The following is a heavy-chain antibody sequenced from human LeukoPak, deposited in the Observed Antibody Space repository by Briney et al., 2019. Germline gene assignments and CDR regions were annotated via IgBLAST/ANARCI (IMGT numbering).Heavy chain of an antibody. CDR2: IYTSGST. V-gene: IGHV4-61*02. J-gene: IGHJ3*02. CDR3: AREKEYSSSSLTSAFDI. D-gene: IGHD6-6*01. Sequence: SETLSLTCTVSGGSISSGSYYWSWIRQPAGKGLEWIGRIYTSGSTNYNPSLKSRVTMSVDTSKNQFSLKLSSVTAADTAVYYCAREKEYSSSSLTSAFDIWGQGTMVTVSS. CDR1: GGSISSGSYY.